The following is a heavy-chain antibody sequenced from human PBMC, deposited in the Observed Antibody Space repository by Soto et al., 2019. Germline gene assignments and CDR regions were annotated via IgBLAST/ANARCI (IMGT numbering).Heavy chain of an antibody. CDR3: ADGYSSSWDSSAFDI. Sequence: GASVKVSCKASGGTFSSYAISWVRQAPGQGLEWMGGIIPIFGTANYAQKFQGRVTITADESTSTAYMELSSLRSEDTAVYYCADGYSSSWDSSAFDIWGQGTMVTVSS. CDR2: IIPIFGTA. D-gene: IGHD6-13*01. CDR1: GGTFSSYA. V-gene: IGHV1-69*13. J-gene: IGHJ3*02.